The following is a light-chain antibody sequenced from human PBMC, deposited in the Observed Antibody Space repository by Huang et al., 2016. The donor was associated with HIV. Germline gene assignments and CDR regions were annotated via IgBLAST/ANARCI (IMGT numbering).Light chain of an antibody. CDR2: AAI. CDR1: QNISRY. J-gene: IGKJ2*01. V-gene: IGKV1-39*01. Sequence: DIQMTQSPSSLSAFMGDRVIISCRASQNISRYLNWYQQKPGKAPKLLIYAAISLQGGVPSTFSGSGSGTDFTLTITNLQPEDSATYYCQQSDRTPRTFGQGTKLEIK. CDR3: QQSDRTPRT.